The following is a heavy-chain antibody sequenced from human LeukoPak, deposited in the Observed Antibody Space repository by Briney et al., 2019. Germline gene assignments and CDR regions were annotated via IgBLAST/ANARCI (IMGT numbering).Heavy chain of an antibody. V-gene: IGHV3-30*02. CDR1: GFTFSRYG. Sequence: GVSLRLSCAASGFTFSRYGMHWVRQAPGKGLEWVAFIQSDGTDKYYIDSVKGRFTISRDKSKNTLYLQMNSLRVEDSAVYFCARDGTRSSDYWGQGTLVTVSS. D-gene: IGHD4-17*01. CDR2: IQSDGTDK. CDR3: ARDGTRSSDY. J-gene: IGHJ4*02.